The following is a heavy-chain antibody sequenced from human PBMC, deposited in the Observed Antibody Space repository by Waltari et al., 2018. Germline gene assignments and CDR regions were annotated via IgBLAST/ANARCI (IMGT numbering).Heavy chain of an antibody. CDR2: INPTDPYT. CDR3: AGGYSAYETIHYVYDMEV. J-gene: IGHJ6*02. V-gene: IGHV5-10-1*03. CDR1: GYNSVKFW. D-gene: IGHD5-12*01. Sequence: EVQLVQSGVEVKEPGESLRISCQASGYNSVKFWISWVRQRPGKGLEWMGRINPTDPYTNYIPAFQGHVTISVDKSSGTAYLEWSSLRASDTATYYCAGGYSAYETIHYVYDMEVWGQGTTVTVSS.